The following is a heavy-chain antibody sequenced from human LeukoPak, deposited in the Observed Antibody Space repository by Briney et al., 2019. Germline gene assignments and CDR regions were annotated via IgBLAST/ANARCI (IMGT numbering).Heavy chain of an antibody. J-gene: IGHJ6*03. V-gene: IGHV1-46*01. CDR1: GYTFTSHY. CDR3: ARDPIAASVRGYYYYYYMDV. CDR2: INPSGGST. D-gene: IGHD6-13*01. Sequence: ASVKVSCKASGYTFTSHYMHWVRQAPGQGLEWMGIINPSGGSTSYAQKFQGRVTMTRDTSTSTVYMELSSLRSEDTAVYYCARDPIAASVRGYYYYYYMDVWGKGTTVTISS.